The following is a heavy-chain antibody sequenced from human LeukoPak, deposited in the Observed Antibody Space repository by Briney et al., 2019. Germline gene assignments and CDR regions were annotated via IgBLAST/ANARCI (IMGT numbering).Heavy chain of an antibody. CDR2: TYYRSKWFI. CDR3: ARANERWLHWFDP. V-gene: IGHV6-1*01. Sequence: SQTLSLTCTISGDSVSSNSAAWNWIRQTPSRGLEWLGRTYYRSKWFIEYAVSVKSRLIISRDTSKNQFSLHLKSVTPEDTAVYYCARANERWLHWFDPWGQGTLVIVSS. CDR1: GDSVSSNSAA. J-gene: IGHJ5*02. D-gene: IGHD5-12*01.